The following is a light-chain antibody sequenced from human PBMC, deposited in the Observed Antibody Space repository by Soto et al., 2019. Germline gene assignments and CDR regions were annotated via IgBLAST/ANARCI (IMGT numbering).Light chain of an antibody. V-gene: IGKV3-20*01. CDR3: QQYGSSSWT. J-gene: IGKJ1*01. CDR1: QSVSSSY. CDR2: GAS. Sequence: EIVLTQSPGTLSLSPGERATLSCRASQSVSSSYLAWYQQKPGQAPRLLIYGASSRATGIPDRFSGSGSETDFPLTIPRLEPEDFAVYYCQQYGSSSWTFGQGTKVEIK.